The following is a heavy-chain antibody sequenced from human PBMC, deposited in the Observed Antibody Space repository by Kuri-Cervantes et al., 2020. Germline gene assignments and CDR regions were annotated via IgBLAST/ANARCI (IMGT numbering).Heavy chain of an antibody. Sequence: GGSLRLSCATSGFTFGNYAMNWVRQAPGKGLEWISAIGTAGDTYAGSVKGRFIISRDNAKNSLYLQMNSLRAEDTAVYYCAREYYGSGSYWGSGYYYYYMDVWGKGTTVTVSS. CDR1: GFTFGNYA. CDR3: AREYYGSGSYWGSGYYYYYMDV. CDR2: IGTAGDT. J-gene: IGHJ6*03. V-gene: IGHV3-13*01. D-gene: IGHD3-10*01.